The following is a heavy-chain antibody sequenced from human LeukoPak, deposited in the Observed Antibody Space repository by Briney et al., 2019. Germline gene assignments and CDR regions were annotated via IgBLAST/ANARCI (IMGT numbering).Heavy chain of an antibody. Sequence: GGSLRLSCAASGFTFSSYAMSLVRQAPGKGLEWVSAISGSGGSTYYADSVKGRFTISRDNSKNTLYLQMNSLRAEDTAVYYCAKGPAFTIFGVVIWYYFDYWGQGTLVTVSP. J-gene: IGHJ4*02. CDR2: ISGSGGST. CDR3: AKGPAFTIFGVVIWYYFDY. CDR1: GFTFSSYA. V-gene: IGHV3-23*01. D-gene: IGHD3-3*01.